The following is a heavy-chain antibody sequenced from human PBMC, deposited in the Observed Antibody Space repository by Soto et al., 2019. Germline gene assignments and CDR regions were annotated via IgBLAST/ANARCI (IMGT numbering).Heavy chain of an antibody. V-gene: IGHV4-59*01. CDR1: GGSISSYY. CDR2: IYYSGIT. D-gene: IGHD2-8*02. CDR3: ARGGGVYYFDY. J-gene: IGHJ4*02. Sequence: SETLSLTCTVSGGSISSYYWSWIRQPPGKGLEWIGYIYYSGITDYNPSLKSRVTISVDTSKSQFSLRLSSVTAADTAVYYCARGGGVYYFDYWGQGILVTVSS.